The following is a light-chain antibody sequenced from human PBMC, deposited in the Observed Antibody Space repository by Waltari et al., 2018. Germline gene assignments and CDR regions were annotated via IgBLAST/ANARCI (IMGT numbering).Light chain of an antibody. J-gene: IGKJ1*01. V-gene: IGKV3-20*01. CDR2: GAS. CDR3: QKYDRLPAT. CDR1: QSVSRF. Sequence: EIVFTQSPGTPSLSPGERGNLCCRASQSVSRFLAWYQQKPGQAPRLLIYGASTRATGIPDRFSGSGSGTDFSLTISRLEPEDFAVYYCQKYDRLPATFGQGTKVEIK.